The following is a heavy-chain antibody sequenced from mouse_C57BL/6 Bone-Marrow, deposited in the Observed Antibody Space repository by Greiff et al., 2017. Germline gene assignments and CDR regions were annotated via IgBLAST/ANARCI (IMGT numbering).Heavy chain of an antibody. J-gene: IGHJ2*01. Sequence: EVNLVESGGGLVQPGGSMKLSCAASGFTFSDAWMDWLRQSPEKGLEWVAEIRNKANNHATYYAESVKGRFTISRDDSKSSVYMQMNSLRAEDTGIYYCASLFTVVVDYWGQGTTLTVSS. D-gene: IGHD1-1*01. CDR2: IRNKANNHAT. CDR1: GFTFSDAW. V-gene: IGHV6-6*01. CDR3: ASLFTVVVDY.